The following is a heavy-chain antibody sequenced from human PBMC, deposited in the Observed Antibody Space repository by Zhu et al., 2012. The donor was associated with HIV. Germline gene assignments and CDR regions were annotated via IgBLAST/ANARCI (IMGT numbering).Heavy chain of an antibody. CDR3: ARHYTYGSGIKWFDP. CDR1: GGSFSGYY. J-gene: IGHJ5*02. D-gene: IGHD3-10*01. CDR2: INHSGST. V-gene: IGHV4-34*01. Sequence: QVQLQQWGAGLLKPSETLSLTCAVYGGSFSGYYWSWIRQPPGKGLEWIGEINHSGSTNYNPSLKSRVTISVDTSKNQFSLKLSSVTAADTAVYYCARHYTYGSGIKWFDPWGQGTLVTVSS.